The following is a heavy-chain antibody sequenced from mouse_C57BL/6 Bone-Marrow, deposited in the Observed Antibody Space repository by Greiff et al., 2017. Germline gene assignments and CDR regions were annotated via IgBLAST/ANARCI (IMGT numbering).Heavy chain of an antibody. Sequence: EVQLQESGAELVRPGASVKLSCTASGFNIKDDYMHWVKQRPEQGLEWIGWIDPENGDTEYASKFQGKATITADTSSNTAYLQLSSRTSEDTAVYYCTLYYYGRGDYWGQGTTLTVSS. J-gene: IGHJ2*01. D-gene: IGHD1-1*01. CDR1: GFNIKDDY. V-gene: IGHV14-4*01. CDR3: TLYYYGRGDY. CDR2: IDPENGDT.